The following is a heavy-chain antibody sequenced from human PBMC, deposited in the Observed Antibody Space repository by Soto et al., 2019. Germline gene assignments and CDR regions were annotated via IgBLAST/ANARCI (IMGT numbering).Heavy chain of an antibody. V-gene: IGHV1-18*01. J-gene: IGHJ3*02. CDR1: GYDFTSYG. D-gene: IGHD2-21*01. CDR2: ISAYNGKR. CDR3: ARGRIVASIHDTFDI. Sequence: GQLLQYGDEVKKPGASVRVSCRASGYDFTSYGINWVRQAAGQGLEWVSWISAYNGKRDTAQKFQGRVTMTLDTSKDTAHMELGDLTSADTAVSYCARGRIVASIHDTFDILGQGTMVSVSS.